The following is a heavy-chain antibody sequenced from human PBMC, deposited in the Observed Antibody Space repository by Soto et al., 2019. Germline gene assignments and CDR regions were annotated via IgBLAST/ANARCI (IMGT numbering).Heavy chain of an antibody. Sequence: QVQLVESGGGVVQPGRSLRLSCAASGFTFSSYGMHWVRQAPGKGLEWVAVIWSDGSDKYYADSVKGRFTISRDNSKNTLYLQMNSLRAEDTAVYYCARGPVSSAWNFGGNWGQGTRVTVSS. CDR2: IWSDGSDK. CDR1: GFTFSSYG. J-gene: IGHJ4*02. D-gene: IGHD1-7*01. V-gene: IGHV3-33*01. CDR3: ARGPVSSAWNFGGN.